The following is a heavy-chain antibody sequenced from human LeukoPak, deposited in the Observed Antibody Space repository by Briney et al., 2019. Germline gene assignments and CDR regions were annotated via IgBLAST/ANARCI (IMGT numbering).Heavy chain of an antibody. CDR3: ARLSGSASPHYFDC. CDR1: GYTFTDYY. Sequence: GASVKVSCKASGYTFTDYYMHWVRQAPGQGLEWIGWINPNSGGTNYAQKFQGRVTMTRDTSISTAYMELSRLRSDDTAVFYCARLSGSASPHYFDCWGQGTLLTVAS. CDR2: INPNSGGT. D-gene: IGHD6-19*01. V-gene: IGHV1-2*02. J-gene: IGHJ4*02.